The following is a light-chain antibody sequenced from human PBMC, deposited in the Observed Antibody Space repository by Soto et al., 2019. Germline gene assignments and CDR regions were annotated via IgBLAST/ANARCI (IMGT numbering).Light chain of an antibody. V-gene: IGLV2-8*01. Sequence: QSALTQLPSASGSPGQSVTISCTGTSSDVGGYNYVSWYQWLPGKAPKLMIYEVSKRPSGVPDRFSGSKSGNTASLTVSGLQAEDEADYYCSSYAVSNNLLFGGGTKLTVL. CDR3: SSYAVSNNLL. CDR1: SSDVGGYNY. J-gene: IGLJ2*01. CDR2: EVS.